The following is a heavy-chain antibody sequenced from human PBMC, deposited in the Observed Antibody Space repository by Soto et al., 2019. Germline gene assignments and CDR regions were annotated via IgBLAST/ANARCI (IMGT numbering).Heavy chain of an antibody. Sequence: ASVKVSCKASGYTFTSYDINWVRQATGQGLEWMGWMNPNSGNTGYAQKFQGRVTMTRNTSISTAYMELSSLRSEDTAVYYCARGLVVVVPAAFGSEEVRWFDPWGQGTLVTVSS. D-gene: IGHD2-2*01. V-gene: IGHV1-8*01. CDR2: MNPNSGNT. J-gene: IGHJ5*02. CDR3: ARGLVVVVPAAFGSEEVRWFDP. CDR1: GYTFTSYD.